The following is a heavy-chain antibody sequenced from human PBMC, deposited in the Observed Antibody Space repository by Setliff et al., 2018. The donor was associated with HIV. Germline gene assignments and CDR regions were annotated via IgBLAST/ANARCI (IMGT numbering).Heavy chain of an antibody. V-gene: IGHV1-69*05. J-gene: IGHJ3*02. D-gene: IGHD1-26*01. CDR2: IIPMFGTR. Sequence: RASVKVSCKDSGGTFSSYAINWVRQAPGQGLEWMGGIIPMFGTRNYAQKFQGRVTITTEESTSTAYMELSSLRSEDTALYYCARGQSQGYAYSGSYGAFDIWGQGTMVTVSS. CDR1: GGTFSSYA. CDR3: ARGQSQGYAYSGSYGAFDI.